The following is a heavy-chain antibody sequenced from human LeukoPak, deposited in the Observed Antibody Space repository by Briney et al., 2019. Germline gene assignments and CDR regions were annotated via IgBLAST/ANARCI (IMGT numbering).Heavy chain of an antibody. CDR3: ARDRGVAAETGYYYYYGMDV. Sequence: GGSLRLSCAASGFTFSSYGMHWVRQAPGKGLEWVAVIWHDGSNKYYADSVKGRFTISRDNSKNTLYLQMNSLRAEDTAVYYCARDRGVAAETGYYYYYGMDVWGQGTTVTVSS. CDR2: IWHDGSNK. CDR1: GFTFSSYG. V-gene: IGHV3-33*01. D-gene: IGHD3-10*01. J-gene: IGHJ6*02.